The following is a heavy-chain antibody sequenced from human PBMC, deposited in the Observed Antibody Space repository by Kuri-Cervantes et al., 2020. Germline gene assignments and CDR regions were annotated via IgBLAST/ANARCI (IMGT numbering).Heavy chain of an antibody. J-gene: IGHJ4*02. CDR2: INHSGST. Sequence: SETLSLTCAVYGGSFSGYYWSWIRQPPGKGLEWIGEINHSGSTNYNPSLKSRVTISVDTSKNQFSLKLSSVTAADTAVYYCARGVWIAAAGYYFDYWGQGTLVTVSS. CDR3: ARGVWIAAAGYYFDY. V-gene: IGHV4-34*01. D-gene: IGHD6-13*01. CDR1: GGSFSGYY.